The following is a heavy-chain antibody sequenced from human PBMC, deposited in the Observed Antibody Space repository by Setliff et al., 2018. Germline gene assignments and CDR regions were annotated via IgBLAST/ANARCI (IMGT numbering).Heavy chain of an antibody. Sequence: ASVKVSCKAPGGTFSKYAIAWVRQAPGQGLEWMGGIIPMFGTTNYAQNFQGIVAITADESTSTIYMELRSLRSDDTAMYYCARDAPYTNTWRYFDHWGQGTLVTVSS. D-gene: IGHD6-13*01. CDR1: GGTFSKYA. CDR2: IIPMFGTT. J-gene: IGHJ4*02. V-gene: IGHV1-69*13. CDR3: ARDAPYTNTWRYFDH.